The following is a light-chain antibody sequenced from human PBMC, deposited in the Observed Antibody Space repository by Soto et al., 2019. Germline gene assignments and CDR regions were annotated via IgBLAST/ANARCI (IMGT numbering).Light chain of an antibody. V-gene: IGLV2-11*01. Sequence: QSVLTQPRSVSGSPGQSVTISCTGTSSDVGGYNFVSWYQQHPGKAPKLMIYDVNKRPSGVPDRFSGSKSGYTASLTISGLQAEDEADYFCCSYAGSHTYDFGTGTKVTV. J-gene: IGLJ1*01. CDR1: SSDVGGYNF. CDR3: CSYAGSHTYD. CDR2: DVN.